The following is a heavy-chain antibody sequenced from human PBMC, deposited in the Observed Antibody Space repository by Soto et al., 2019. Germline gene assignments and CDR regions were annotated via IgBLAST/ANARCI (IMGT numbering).Heavy chain of an antibody. Sequence: SETLSLTCAVYGGSFSGYYWSWIRQPPGKGLEWIGEINHSGSTNYNPSLKSRVTISVDTSKNQFSLKLSSVTAADTAVYYCAIESSITMVRGVDYWGQGTLVTVPS. J-gene: IGHJ4*02. V-gene: IGHV4-34*01. CDR2: INHSGST. D-gene: IGHD3-10*01. CDR1: GGSFSGYY. CDR3: AIESSITMVRGVDY.